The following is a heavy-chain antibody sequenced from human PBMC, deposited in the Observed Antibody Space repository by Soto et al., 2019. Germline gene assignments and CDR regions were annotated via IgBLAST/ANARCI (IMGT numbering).Heavy chain of an antibody. V-gene: IGHV3-30*03. CDR3: VRDLALMADY. Sequence: WGSLLLAWVDSVFNLNTYVIYWVRQAPGKGLQWVAQILYDGSKKHYADSVRGRFTITRDNSKKTVYLQMDSLRVDDTAMYYCVRDLALMADYWGQGTLVTVSS. J-gene: IGHJ4*02. CDR1: VFNLNTYV. D-gene: IGHD3-16*01. CDR2: ILYDGSKK.